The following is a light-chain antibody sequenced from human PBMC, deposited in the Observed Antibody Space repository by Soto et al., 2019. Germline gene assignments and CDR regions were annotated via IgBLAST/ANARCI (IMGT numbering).Light chain of an antibody. Sequence: DIQMTQSPSTLSASVGDRVTITCRASQSINSWLAWYQQKPGKAPKLLIYKASSLESGLPSRFSGSGSGTEFTLTISSLQPEDFATDYCQQHNNYPLTFGGGTKVEIK. CDR1: QSINSW. J-gene: IGKJ4*01. CDR3: QQHNNYPLT. CDR2: KAS. V-gene: IGKV1-5*03.